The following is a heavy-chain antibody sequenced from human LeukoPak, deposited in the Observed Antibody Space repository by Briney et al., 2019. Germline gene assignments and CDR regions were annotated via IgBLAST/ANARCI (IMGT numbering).Heavy chain of an antibody. D-gene: IGHD1-26*01. J-gene: IGHJ5*02. Sequence: ASVKVSYKASGGTFSSYAISWVRQAPGQGLEWMGGIIPIFGTANYAQKFQGRVTITTDESTSTAYMELSSLRSEDTAVYYCARESNNVGGRGAWGQGTLVTVSS. CDR3: ARESNNVGGRGA. V-gene: IGHV1-69*05. CDR1: GGTFSSYA. CDR2: IIPIFGTA.